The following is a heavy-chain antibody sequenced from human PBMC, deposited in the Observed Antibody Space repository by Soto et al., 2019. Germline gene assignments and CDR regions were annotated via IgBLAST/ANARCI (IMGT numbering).Heavy chain of an antibody. Sequence: PPETLSLTCTVSGGSISSSSYYWGWIRQPPGKGLEWIGSIYYSGSTYYNPSLKSRVTISVDTSKNQFSLKLSSVTAADTAVYYCARHRYYYDSSGLFDPWGQGTLVTVSS. V-gene: IGHV4-39*01. CDR1: GGSISSSSYY. CDR3: ARHRYYYDSSGLFDP. J-gene: IGHJ5*02. D-gene: IGHD3-22*01. CDR2: IYYSGST.